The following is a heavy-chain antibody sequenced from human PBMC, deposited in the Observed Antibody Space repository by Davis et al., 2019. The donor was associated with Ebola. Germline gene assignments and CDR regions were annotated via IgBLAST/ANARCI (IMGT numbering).Heavy chain of an antibody. D-gene: IGHD1-26*01. V-gene: IGHV1-2*06. J-gene: IGHJ4*02. CDR1: GHTFTDYY. Sequence: AASVKVSCKSSGHTFTDYYIHWVRQAPGQGLEWMGRINPYSGGIKYAQKFQGRVTLTRDTSISTVYMELSGLRSDDTAVYYCAREYVGPASGIDQWGQGNLVTVSS. CDR3: AREYVGPASGIDQ. CDR2: INPYSGGI.